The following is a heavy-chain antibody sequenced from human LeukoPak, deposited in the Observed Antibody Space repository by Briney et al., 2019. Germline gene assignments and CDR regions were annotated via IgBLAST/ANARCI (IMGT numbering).Heavy chain of an antibody. J-gene: IGHJ6*03. D-gene: IGHD1-26*01. CDR3: ATDRLNSGSFLYYYYYMDV. CDR1: GFTFSNAC. V-gene: IGHV3-30*02. CDR2: IRFDGSNK. Sequence: GGSLRLSCAASGFTFSNACMSWGRQGPGKGLEWVAFIRFDGSNKYYADSVNGRFTISRDNSKNTLYLQMNSLRAEDTAVYYCATDRLNSGSFLYYYYYMDVWGKGTTVTVSS.